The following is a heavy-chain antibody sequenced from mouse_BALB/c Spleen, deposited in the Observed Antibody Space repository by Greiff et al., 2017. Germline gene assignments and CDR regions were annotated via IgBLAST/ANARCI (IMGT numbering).Heavy chain of an antibody. CDR3: ARSLYDYPAWFAY. J-gene: IGHJ3*01. CDR1: GYSITSDYA. Sequence: EVKLVESGPGLVKPSQSLSLTCTVTGYSITSDYAWNWIRQFPGNKLEWMGYISYSGSTSYNPSLKSRISITRDTSKNQFFLQLNSVTTEDTATYYCARSLYDYPAWFAYWGQGTLVTVSA. V-gene: IGHV3-2*02. D-gene: IGHD2-4*01. CDR2: ISYSGST.